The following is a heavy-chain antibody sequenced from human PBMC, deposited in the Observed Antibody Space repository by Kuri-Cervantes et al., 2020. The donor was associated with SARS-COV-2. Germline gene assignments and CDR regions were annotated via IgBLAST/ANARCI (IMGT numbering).Heavy chain of an antibody. V-gene: IGHV3-30*02. J-gene: IGHJ6*03. Sequence: GESLKISCAASGFTFSSYGMHWVRQAPGKGLEWVAFIRYDGSNKYYADSVKGRFTISRDNSKSMLYMQINSLRAEDTAVYYCSKALSRSFLYYYYMDVWGQGTMVTVSS. D-gene: IGHD3-10*01. CDR3: SKALSRSFLYYYYMDV. CDR1: GFTFSSYG. CDR2: IRYDGSNK.